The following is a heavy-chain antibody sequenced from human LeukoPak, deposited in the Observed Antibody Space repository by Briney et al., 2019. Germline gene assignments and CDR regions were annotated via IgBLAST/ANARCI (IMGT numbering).Heavy chain of an antibody. CDR3: ARARYDFWSGYPSRSGPAHEYNWFDP. CDR1: GYTFTSYY. V-gene: IGHV1-46*01. CDR2: INPSGGST. J-gene: IGHJ5*02. Sequence: ASVKVSCKASGYTFTSYYMHWVRQAPGQGLEWMGIINPSGGSTSYAQKFQGRVTMTRDTSTSTVYMELSSLRSEDTAVYYCARARYDFWSGYPSRSGPAHEYNWFDPWGQGTLVTVSS. D-gene: IGHD3-3*01.